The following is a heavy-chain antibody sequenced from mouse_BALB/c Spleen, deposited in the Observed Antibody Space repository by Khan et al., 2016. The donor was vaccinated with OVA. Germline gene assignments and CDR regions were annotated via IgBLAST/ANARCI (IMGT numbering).Heavy chain of an antibody. V-gene: IGHV1-7*01. Sequence: QVQLQQSGAELAKPGASVKMSCKASGYTFINYWILWVKQRPGQGLEWIGYINPSTAYTEYNQNFKDKATLTADKSSRTAYMQLISLTSEDSAVNYCARRGLRWDFDYWGQGTTLTVSS. CDR2: INPSTAYT. J-gene: IGHJ2*01. D-gene: IGHD1-1*02. CDR3: ARRGLRWDFDY. CDR1: GYTFINYW.